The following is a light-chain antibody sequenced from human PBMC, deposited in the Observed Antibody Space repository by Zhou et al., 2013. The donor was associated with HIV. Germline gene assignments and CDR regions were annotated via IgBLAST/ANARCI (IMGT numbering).Light chain of an antibody. Sequence: EIVLTQSPATLSLSPGERATLSCRASQSVSSYLAWYQQKPAQAPRVLIYGASTRAAGTPARFTGSGSGTNFTLVISNLQSEDFGLYYCQQYNNWPMFTFGQGT. CDR2: GAS. V-gene: IGKV3-15*01. CDR3: QQYNNWPMFT. CDR1: QSVSSY. J-gene: IGKJ2*01.